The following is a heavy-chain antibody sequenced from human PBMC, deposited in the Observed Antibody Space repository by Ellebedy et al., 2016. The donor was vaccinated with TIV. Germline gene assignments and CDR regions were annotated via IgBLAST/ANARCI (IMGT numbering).Heavy chain of an antibody. Sequence: GESLKISCAASGFNFRSYWMTWVRQAPGKGLEWVAKIRQEGDEIYYVESVKGRFTISRDNAKNSLYLQMDNLRAADTAVYYCARRGSYGDYAVQINAWFDRWGQGTLVTVSS. J-gene: IGHJ5*02. D-gene: IGHD4-17*01. V-gene: IGHV3-7*01. CDR3: ARRGSYGDYAVQINAWFDR. CDR2: IRQEGDEI. CDR1: GFNFRSYW.